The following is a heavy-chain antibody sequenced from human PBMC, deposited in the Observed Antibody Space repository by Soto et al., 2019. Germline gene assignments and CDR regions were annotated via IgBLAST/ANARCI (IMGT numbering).Heavy chain of an antibody. J-gene: IGHJ6*02. CDR3: ARAKGDYDSSGYYHFYYGMDV. CDR1: GGSFSGYY. CDR2: INHRGST. V-gene: IGHV4-34*01. Sequence: SETLSLTCAVYGGSFSGYYWSWIRQPPGKGLEWNREINHRGSTNYNPSLKSRVTISVDTSKYQFSLKLSSVTAADTAVYYCARAKGDYDSSGYYHFYYGMDVWGQGTTVT. D-gene: IGHD3-22*01.